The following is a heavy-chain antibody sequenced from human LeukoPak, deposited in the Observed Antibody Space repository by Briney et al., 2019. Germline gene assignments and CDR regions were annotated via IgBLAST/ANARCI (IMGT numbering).Heavy chain of an antibody. J-gene: IGHJ4*02. D-gene: IGHD2-2*01. CDR1: GYTSTGYY. CDR3: ATIPATDFDY. CDR2: INPNSGDI. V-gene: IGHV1-2*02. Sequence: ASVKVSCKASGYTSTGYYMHWVRQAPGQGLEWMGWINPNSGDIHYAQKFKGRVTMTGDTSISTAYMELSSLRPDDTAIYYCATIPATDFDYWGQGTLVTVSS.